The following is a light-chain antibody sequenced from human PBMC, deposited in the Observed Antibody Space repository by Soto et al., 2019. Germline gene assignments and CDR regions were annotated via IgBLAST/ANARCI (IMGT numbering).Light chain of an antibody. J-gene: IGKJ1*01. Sequence: DIPMTQSPSSLSASVGDRVTITCRASQSISSYLNWYQQKPGKAPKLLIYAASSLQSGVPSRFSGSRSVTDFTLTISSLQPEDFATYYCQQSYSTPRTFGQGTKVEIK. V-gene: IGKV1-39*01. CDR2: AAS. CDR1: QSISSY. CDR3: QQSYSTPRT.